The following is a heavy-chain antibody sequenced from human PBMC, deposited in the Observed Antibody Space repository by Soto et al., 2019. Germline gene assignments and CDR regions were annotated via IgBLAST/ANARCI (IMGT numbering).Heavy chain of an antibody. CDR1: GGSISSSSYY. D-gene: IGHD1-1*01. J-gene: IGHJ6*03. CDR2: IYYSGST. Sequence: SETLSLTCTVSGGSISSSSYYWGWIRQPPGKGLEWIGSIYYSGSTYYNPSLKSRVTISVDTSKNQFSLKLSSVTAADTAVYYCARHEQNCDYYMDVWGQGTTVPVSS. V-gene: IGHV4-39*01. CDR3: ARHEQNCDYYMDV.